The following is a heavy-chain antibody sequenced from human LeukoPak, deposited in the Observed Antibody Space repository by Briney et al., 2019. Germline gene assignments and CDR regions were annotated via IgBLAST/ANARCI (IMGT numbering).Heavy chain of an antibody. CDR2: SRNKANTYTT. D-gene: IGHD3-22*01. J-gene: IGHJ4*02. CDR1: GFTFSDHY. Sequence: PGGSLRLSCAASGFTFSDHYMDWVRQAPGKGLEWVGRSRNKANTYTTEYAASVKGRFIISRDDSKNSLYLQMNSLKTEDTAMYYCARGLYDSSAYYFDCWGLGTLVTVSS. CDR3: ARGLYDSSAYYFDC. V-gene: IGHV3-72*01.